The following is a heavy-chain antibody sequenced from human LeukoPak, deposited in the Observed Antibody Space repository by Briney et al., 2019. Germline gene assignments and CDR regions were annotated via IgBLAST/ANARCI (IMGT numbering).Heavy chain of an antibody. CDR1: GGSISSYY. CDR3: ARDLGSSSGGVLDWYFDL. Sequence: PSETLSLTCTVSGGSISSYYWSWIRQPPGKGLEWIGYIYYSGSTNYNPSLKSRVTISVDTSKNQFSLKLSSVTAADTAVYYCARDLGSSSGGVLDWYFDLWGRGTLVTVSS. D-gene: IGHD6-13*01. V-gene: IGHV4-59*01. CDR2: IYYSGST. J-gene: IGHJ2*01.